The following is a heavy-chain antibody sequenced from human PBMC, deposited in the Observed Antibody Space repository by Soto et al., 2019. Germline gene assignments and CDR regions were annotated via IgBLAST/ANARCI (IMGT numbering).Heavy chain of an antibody. CDR2: IFPSDSDT. D-gene: IGHD2-2*01. J-gene: IGHJ4*02. Sequence: LGESLKISCQTSDYTFTTYWIVWMRQVPGQSLEYLGMIFPSDSDTKSPPSFQGQVTMSADKSSRTVFLQWRSLKDSDTAIYYCARPCSNGGGFDLWGQGTPVTVSS. CDR1: DYTFTTYW. V-gene: IGHV5-51*01. CDR3: ARPCSNGGGFDL.